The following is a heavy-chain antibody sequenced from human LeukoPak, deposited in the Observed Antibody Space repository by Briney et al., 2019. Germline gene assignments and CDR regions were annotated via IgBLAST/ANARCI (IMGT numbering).Heavy chain of an antibody. CDR1: GFTFSSYE. V-gene: IGHV3-48*03. D-gene: IGHD3-16*01. CDR2: ISSSSTII. J-gene: IGHJ3*02. Sequence: PGGSLRLSCAASGFTFSSYELYWVRQAPGKGGEWISYISSSSTIIKYADSVRGRFTIPRDDDRESLYLQMSSLRADDTAIYYCGASRQYVGAFDIWGQGTLVTVSS. CDR3: GASRQYVGAFDI.